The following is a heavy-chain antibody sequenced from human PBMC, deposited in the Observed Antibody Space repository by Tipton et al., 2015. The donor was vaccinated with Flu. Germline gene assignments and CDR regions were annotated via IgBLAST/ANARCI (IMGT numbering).Heavy chain of an antibody. D-gene: IGHD3-10*01. CDR2: IYYSGST. V-gene: IGHV4-31*03. CDR3: ARDYGAFYGSGSDHMASNWFDP. J-gene: IGHJ5*02. Sequence: TLSLTCTVSGGSISSGGYYWSWIRQHPGKGLEWIASIYYSGSTLYKTSLKSRATISIDTSKNQFSLKLASVTAADTAVYFCARDYGAFYGSGSDHMASNWFDPWGQGTLVIVSS. CDR1: GGSISSGGYY.